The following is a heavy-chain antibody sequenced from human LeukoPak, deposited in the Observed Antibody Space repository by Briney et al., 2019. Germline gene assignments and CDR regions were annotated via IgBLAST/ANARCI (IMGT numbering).Heavy chain of an antibody. J-gene: IGHJ4*02. D-gene: IGHD6-19*01. V-gene: IGHV3-30*04. CDR3: ARSQKHLYSSGWYGVDGGIDY. CDR2: ISYDGSNK. CDR1: GFPFSSYA. Sequence: GSLPLSCAASGFPFSSYAMHWVRQAPGKGLEWVAVISYDGSNKYYADSVKGRFTISRDNSKNTLYLQMNSLRAEDTAVYYCARSQKHLYSSGWYGVDGGIDYWGQGTLVTVSS.